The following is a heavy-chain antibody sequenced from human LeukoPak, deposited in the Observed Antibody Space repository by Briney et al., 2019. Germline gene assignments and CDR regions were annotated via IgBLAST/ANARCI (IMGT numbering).Heavy chain of an antibody. CDR2: IYTSGSP. CDR1: GGSISGYY. J-gene: IGHJ3*02. V-gene: IGHV4-4*07. CDR3: EKYYDFWSGYYDI. Sequence: PSETLSLTCSVSGGSISGYYWSWIRQPAGKGLEWIGRIYTSGSPNYNPALKSRVTMSIDTSKNQFSLKLSSVTAADTAVYYCEKYYDFWSGYYDIWGQGTMVTVSS. D-gene: IGHD3-3*01.